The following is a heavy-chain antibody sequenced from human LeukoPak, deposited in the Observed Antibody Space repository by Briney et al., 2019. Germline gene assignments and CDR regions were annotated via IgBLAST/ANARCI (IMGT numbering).Heavy chain of an antibody. D-gene: IGHD3-10*01. CDR1: GGSISSSNW. J-gene: IGHJ5*02. CDR2: ISHSGST. V-gene: IGHV4-4*02. Sequence: SSETLSLTCAVSGGSISSSNWWSWVRQPPGKGLEWIGEISHSGSTNYNPSLKSRVTISVDKSKNQFSLKLSSVTAADTAVYYCARDSGTTGEVKFDPWGQGTLVTVSS. CDR3: ARDSGTTGEVKFDP.